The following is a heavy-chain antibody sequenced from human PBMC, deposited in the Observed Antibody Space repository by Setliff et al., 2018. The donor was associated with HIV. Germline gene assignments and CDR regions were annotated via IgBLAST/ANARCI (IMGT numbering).Heavy chain of an antibody. CDR2: IYHSGDT. CDR3: ARDSLNLGELSSKPAASDI. V-gene: IGHV4-30-2*01. CDR1: GGSISSGGYS. Sequence: PSETLSLTCAVSGGSISSGGYSWSWIRQPPGKGLEWIGYIYHSGDTDYNPSLKSRVSISLDTSKNHLSLTLSSVTAADTAVYYCARDSLNLGELSSKPAASDIWGQGTMVTVSS. D-gene: IGHD3-16*02. J-gene: IGHJ3*02.